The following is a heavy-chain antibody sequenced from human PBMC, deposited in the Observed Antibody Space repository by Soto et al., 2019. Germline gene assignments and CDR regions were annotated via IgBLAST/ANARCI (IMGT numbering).Heavy chain of an antibody. CDR2: INPSGGST. CDR1: GYTFTSYY. D-gene: IGHD3-3*01. CDR3: ASEAPPVLRFLEWSPSPYGMDV. J-gene: IGHJ6*02. Sequence: GASVKVSCKASGYTFTSYYMHWVRQAPGQGLEWMGIINPSGGSTSYAQKFQGRVTMTRDTSTSTVYMELSSLRSEDTAVYYCASEAPPVLRFLEWSPSPYGMDVWGQGTTVTVYS. V-gene: IGHV1-46*01.